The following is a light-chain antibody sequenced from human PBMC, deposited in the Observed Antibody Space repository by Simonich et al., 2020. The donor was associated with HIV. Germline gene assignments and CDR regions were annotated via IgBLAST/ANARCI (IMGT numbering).Light chain of an antibody. J-gene: IGKJ2*01. CDR3: QQYNNWPPYT. V-gene: IGKV3-15*01. CDR1: QSVNSN. Sequence: EIVMTQSPGTLAVSPGERATLPCRASQSVNSNLAWYQQKPGQAPRLLIYVASTRATGIPARFSGSESGTEFTLTISSLQSEDFAVYYCQQYNNWPPYTFGQGTKLEIK. CDR2: VAS.